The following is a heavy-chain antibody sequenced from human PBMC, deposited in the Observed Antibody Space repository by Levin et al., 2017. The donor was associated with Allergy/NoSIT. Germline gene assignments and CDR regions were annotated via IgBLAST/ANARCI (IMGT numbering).Heavy chain of an antibody. CDR2: ISGSGGDI. CDR3: AKGVERSWIRAGAFDY. Sequence: GESLKISCAASGFTFTGYAISWVRQTPGRGLEWVSEISGSGGDIYYADSVKGRFTISKDKSKNTLYLQMNSLRVEDTATYYCAKGVERSWIRAGAFDYWGQGTLVTVSS. CDR1: GFTFTGYA. V-gene: IGHV3-23*01. J-gene: IGHJ4*02. D-gene: IGHD2-15*01.